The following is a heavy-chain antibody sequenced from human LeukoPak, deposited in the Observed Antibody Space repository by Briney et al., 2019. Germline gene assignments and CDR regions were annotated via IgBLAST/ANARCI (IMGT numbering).Heavy chain of an antibody. CDR3: ARDPGSGYEEHFDY. J-gene: IGHJ4*02. D-gene: IGHD5-12*01. CDR2: ISGSGYST. CDR1: GFTFNNYA. V-gene: IGHV3-23*01. Sequence: GSLRLSCVASGFTFNNYAMTWVRQAPGKGLEWVSAISGSGYSTYYADSVKGRFTISRDNAKDSLYLQMNSLRAEDTAVYYCARDPGSGYEEHFDYWGQGTLVTVSS.